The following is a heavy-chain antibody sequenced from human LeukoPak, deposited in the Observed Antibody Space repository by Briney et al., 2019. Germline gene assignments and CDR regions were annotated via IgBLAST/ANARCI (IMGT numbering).Heavy chain of an antibody. CDR1: GGSISSYY. CDR2: IYYSGST. V-gene: IGHV4-59*08. D-gene: IGHD1-26*01. Sequence: AETLSLTCTVSGGSISSYYWSWIRQPPGKGREWIGYIYYSGSTNYNPSLKSRVTISVDTSKNQFSLKLSSVTAADTAVYYCARLPVGAAQGYYYYMDVWGKVTTVTVSS. J-gene: IGHJ6*03. CDR3: ARLPVGAAQGYYYYMDV.